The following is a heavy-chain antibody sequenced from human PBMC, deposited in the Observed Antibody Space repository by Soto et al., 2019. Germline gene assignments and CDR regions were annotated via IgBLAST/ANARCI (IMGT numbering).Heavy chain of an antibody. D-gene: IGHD5-12*01. Sequence: QVQLVQSGAEVKKPGASVKVSCRASGYTFTNYYMHWVRQAPGQGLEWMGIIHPIVGSTSYAKKFKGRVTVTRDTSTSTVYMELTSLRSDDTAVYYGVREWLLLNDRPDQYYGVDVWGQGTTVIVSS. J-gene: IGHJ6*02. V-gene: IGHV1-46*01. CDR1: GYTFTNYY. CDR3: VREWLLLNDRPDQYYGVDV. CDR2: IHPIVGST.